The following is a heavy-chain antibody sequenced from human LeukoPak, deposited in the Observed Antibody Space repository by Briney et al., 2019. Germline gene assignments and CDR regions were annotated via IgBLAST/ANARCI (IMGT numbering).Heavy chain of an antibody. J-gene: IGHJ4*02. D-gene: IGHD2-21*01. CDR2: MNPNSGNT. CDR3: ARDPIWAGYYFDY. V-gene: IGHV1-8*02. CDR1: GYTFTSYD. Sequence: ASVKVSCKASGYTFTSYDINWVRQATGQGLEWMGWMNPNSGNTGYAQKLQGRVTMTTDTSTSTAYMELRSLRSDDTAVYYCARDPIWAGYYFDYWGQGTLVTVSS.